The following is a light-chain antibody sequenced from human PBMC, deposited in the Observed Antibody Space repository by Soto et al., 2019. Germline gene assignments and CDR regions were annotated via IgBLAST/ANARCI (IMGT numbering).Light chain of an antibody. CDR2: DVS. V-gene: IGLV2-14*03. CDR3: SSYTSISTV. J-gene: IGLJ2*01. CDR1: SSDVGGYNY. Sequence: QSVLTQPASVSGSPGQSITISCTGISSDVGGYNYISWYQQHPGKAPKLMIYDVSNRPSGVSYRFSGSKSGNTASLTISGLQAEDEADYYCSSYTSISTVFGGGTQLTVL.